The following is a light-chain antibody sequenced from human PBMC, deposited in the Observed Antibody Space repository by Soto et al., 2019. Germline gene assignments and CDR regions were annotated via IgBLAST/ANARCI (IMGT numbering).Light chain of an antibody. CDR2: DAS. Sequence: DIQLTQSPSFLSASVGARVTITCRASQGISSYLAWYQQKLGKAPKLLIFDASSLQSGVPSRFSGSGSGTDFTLTISSLQPEDFATYYCQQANSFPLTFGGGTRWIS. V-gene: IGKV1-9*01. CDR1: QGISSY. J-gene: IGKJ4*01. CDR3: QQANSFPLT.